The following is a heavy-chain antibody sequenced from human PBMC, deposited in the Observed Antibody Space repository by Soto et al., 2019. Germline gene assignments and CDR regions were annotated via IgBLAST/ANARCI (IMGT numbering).Heavy chain of an antibody. J-gene: IGHJ6*02. Sequence: SETLSLTCAVYGGSFSGYYWTWIRQPPGKGLEWIGEINHRRSTSYNPSLKRRVTISIDTSKNQFSLKVGSVTAEDTAVYYCARVMCGDCSSYYYYSMDVWGQGTTVTVSS. V-gene: IGHV4-34*01. CDR2: INHRRST. D-gene: IGHD2-21*02. CDR1: GGSFSGYY. CDR3: ARVMCGDCSSYYYYSMDV.